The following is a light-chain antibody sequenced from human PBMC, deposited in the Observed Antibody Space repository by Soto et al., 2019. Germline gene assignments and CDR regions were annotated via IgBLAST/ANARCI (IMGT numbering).Light chain of an antibody. Sequence: QPVVTQPPSVSGAPGQRVTISCTGSSSNIGAGYDVHWYQQLPGTAPKLLIYGNSNRPSGVPDRFSGSKSGTSASLAITGLQAEDEADYYCQSYDSSLSGRGVFGGGTKVTVL. CDR3: QSYDSSLSGRGV. J-gene: IGLJ2*01. CDR1: SSNIGAGYD. CDR2: GNS. V-gene: IGLV1-40*01.